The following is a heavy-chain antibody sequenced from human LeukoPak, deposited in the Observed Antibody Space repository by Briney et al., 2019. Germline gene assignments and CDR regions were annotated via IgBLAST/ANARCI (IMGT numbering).Heavy chain of an antibody. Sequence: ASVKVSCKVSGYTLTELSMHWVRQAPGKGLEWMGWISAYNGNTNYAQKLQGRVTMTTDTSTSTAYMELRSLRSDDTAVYYCAREMEIAGTSDYWGQGTLVTVSS. D-gene: IGHD6-13*01. CDR1: GYTLTELS. V-gene: IGHV1-18*01. CDR2: ISAYNGNT. J-gene: IGHJ4*02. CDR3: AREMEIAGTSDY.